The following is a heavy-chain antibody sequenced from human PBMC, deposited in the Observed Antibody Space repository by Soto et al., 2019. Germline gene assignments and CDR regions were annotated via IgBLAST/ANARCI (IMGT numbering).Heavy chain of an antibody. J-gene: IGHJ6*02. Sequence: GGSLRLSCAASDFTFSDYYMSWIRQAPGKGLEWVADIGRTSTNYADSVGGRCTISRDNAKNSLYLQMNSLTVVDTAVYYCARGPCRTASCQTTYYGMDVWGQGTTVTVSS. CDR3: ARGPCRTASCQTTYYGMDV. D-gene: IGHD2-2*01. CDR2: IGRTST. CDR1: DFTFSDYY. V-gene: IGHV3-11*06.